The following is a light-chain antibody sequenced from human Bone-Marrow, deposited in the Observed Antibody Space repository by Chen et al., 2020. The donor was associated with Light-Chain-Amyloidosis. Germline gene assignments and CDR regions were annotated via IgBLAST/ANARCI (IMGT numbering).Light chain of an antibody. V-gene: IGLV3-25*03. CDR3: QSADSSGTYEVI. CDR2: RDT. Sequence: SYALPQPPSVSVSPGQTARITSSVDDLPTKYAYGYQQKPGQAPVLVIHRDTERPSGISERFSGSSSGTTATLTISGVQAEDEADYHCQSADSSGTYEVIFGGGTKLTVL. J-gene: IGLJ2*01. CDR1: DLPTKY.